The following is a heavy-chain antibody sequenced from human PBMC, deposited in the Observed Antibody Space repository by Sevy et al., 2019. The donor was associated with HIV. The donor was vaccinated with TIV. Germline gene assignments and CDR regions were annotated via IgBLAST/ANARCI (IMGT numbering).Heavy chain of an antibody. J-gene: IGHJ4*02. D-gene: IGHD3-22*01. CDR3: ARRETYYYDSSGYIY. Sequence: ASVKVSCKASGGTFSSYAISWVRQAPGQGLEWMGGIIPIFGTANYAQKFQGRVTITADESTSTAYMGLSSLRSEDTAVYYCARRETYYYDSSGYIYWGQGTLVTVSS. CDR2: IIPIFGTA. CDR1: GGTFSSYA. V-gene: IGHV1-69*13.